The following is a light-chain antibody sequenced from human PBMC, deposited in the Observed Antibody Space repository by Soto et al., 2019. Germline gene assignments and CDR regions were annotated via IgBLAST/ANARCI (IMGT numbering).Light chain of an antibody. CDR1: SSDVGGYNY. CDR3: SSYTSSSTLYV. CDR2: DVS. J-gene: IGLJ1*01. Sequence: QSALTQSSSVSGSPGQSITISCTGTSSDVGGYNYVSWYQLHPGKAPKLMIYDVSVRPSGVSNRFSGSKSGGTASLTISGLQAEDEADYFCSSYTSSSTLYVFGTGTKLTVL. V-gene: IGLV2-14*03.